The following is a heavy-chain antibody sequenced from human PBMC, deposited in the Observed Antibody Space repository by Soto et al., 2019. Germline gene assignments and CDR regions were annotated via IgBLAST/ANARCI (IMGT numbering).Heavy chain of an antibody. CDR3: ARDREMYYDFWSGYYTGNWFDP. J-gene: IGHJ5*02. V-gene: IGHV1-18*01. CDR2: ISAYNGNT. D-gene: IGHD3-3*01. Sequence: GASVKVSCKASGYTFTSYGISWVRQAPGQGLEWMGWISAYNGNTNYAQKLQGRVTMTTGTSTSTAYMELRSLRSDDTAVYYCARDREMYYDFWSGYYTGNWFDPWGQGTLVTVSS. CDR1: GYTFTSYG.